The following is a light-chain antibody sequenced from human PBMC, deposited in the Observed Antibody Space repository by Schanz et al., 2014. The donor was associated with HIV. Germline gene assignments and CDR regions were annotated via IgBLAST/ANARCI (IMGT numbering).Light chain of an antibody. J-gene: IGLJ3*02. CDR3: SSYTPSGSLV. V-gene: IGLV2-11*01. Sequence: QSALTQPRSVSGSPGQSVTISCTGTSSDVGGYNYVSWYQEHPGKAPKLMIYDVSKRPSGVPDRFSGSKSGNTASLTISGLQAEDEADYYCSSYTPSGSLVFGGGTKLTVL. CDR2: DVS. CDR1: SSDVGGYNY.